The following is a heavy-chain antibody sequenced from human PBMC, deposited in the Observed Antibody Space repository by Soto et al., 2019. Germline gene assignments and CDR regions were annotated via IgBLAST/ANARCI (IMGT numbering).Heavy chain of an antibody. Sequence: ASVKVSCKTSGYTFTGYHIHWVRQAPGQGLEWMGWINTNTGDTNYAQKFEGWVTMTRDTSINTAYVQVSRLTSDDTAVYYCARWVGASNWFDPWGQGTQVTVSS. CDR3: ARWVGASNWFDP. V-gene: IGHV1-2*04. CDR1: GYTFTGYH. D-gene: IGHD1-26*01. J-gene: IGHJ5*02. CDR2: INTNTGDT.